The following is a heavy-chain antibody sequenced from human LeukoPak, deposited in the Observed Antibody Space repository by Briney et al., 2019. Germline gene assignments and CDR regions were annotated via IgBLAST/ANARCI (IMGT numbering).Heavy chain of an antibody. D-gene: IGHD3-22*01. CDR1: GFTFSNFW. V-gene: IGHV3-74*03. J-gene: IGHJ4*02. CDR2: ISNNGITT. Sequence: GGSLRLSCVGSGFTFSNFWMHWVRHAPGEGPVWVSRISNNGITTTDADSVRGRFPISRDNAKNTLYLQMNSLRAEDTAVYYCAGSAFYNGRGNYYYYWGQGTLFAVSS. CDR3: AGSAFYNGRGNYYYY.